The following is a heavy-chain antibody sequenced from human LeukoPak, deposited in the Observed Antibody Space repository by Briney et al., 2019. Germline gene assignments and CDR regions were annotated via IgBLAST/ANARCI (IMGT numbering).Heavy chain of an antibody. D-gene: IGHD5-24*01. CDR1: GGSISSYY. J-gene: IGHJ4*02. CDR3: ARDPGRGSPVEMATSL. Sequence: PSETLSLTCTASGGSISSYYWNWIRQPPGKGLEWIGYIFHSGSTNYNPSLKSRVTISVDTSKNQFSLKLSSVTAADTAVYYCARDPGRGSPVEMATSLWGQGTLVTVSS. V-gene: IGHV4-59*01. CDR2: IFHSGST.